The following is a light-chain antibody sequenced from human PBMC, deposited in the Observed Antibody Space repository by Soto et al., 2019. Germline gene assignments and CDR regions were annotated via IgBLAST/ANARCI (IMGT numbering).Light chain of an antibody. CDR3: QQYYNTLWT. CDR2: WAS. Sequence: DIVMTQSPDSLAVSLGERATINCKSTQSVLYSSDNKNYLAWYQQKAGQPPKLLIYWASTRESGVPDRFSGSGSRTDFTLTISSLQAEDVAVYYCQQYYNTLWTFGQGTKVEIK. V-gene: IGKV4-1*01. J-gene: IGKJ1*01. CDR1: QSVLYSSDNKNY.